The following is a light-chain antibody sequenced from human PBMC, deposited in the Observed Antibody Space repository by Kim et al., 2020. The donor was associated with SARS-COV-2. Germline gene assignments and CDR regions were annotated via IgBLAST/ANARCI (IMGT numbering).Light chain of an antibody. CDR1: SSDVGGYNY. CDR3: SSYTRSSTLVV. CDR2: DVS. V-gene: IGLV2-14*03. J-gene: IGLJ2*01. Sequence: QSITISCTATSSDVGGYNYVSWYQQHPGKAPKLMIYDVSNRPSGVSNRFSGSKSGNTASLTISGLQAEDEADYYCSSYTRSSTLVVFGGGTQLTVL.